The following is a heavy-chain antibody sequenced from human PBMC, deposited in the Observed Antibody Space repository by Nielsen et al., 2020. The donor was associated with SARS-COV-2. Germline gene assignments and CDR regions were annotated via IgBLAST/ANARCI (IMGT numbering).Heavy chain of an antibody. Sequence: SKTLSLTCTVSGVSISSYYWSWIRQAPGKGLEWIGYIYHTGTTNYNPSLRNRVTISIDTYRKQSSLTLNSVTAADTAVYYCARANHYYYYMDVWGKGTTVTVSS. CDR2: IYHTGTT. J-gene: IGHJ6*03. V-gene: IGHV4-59*01. CDR3: ARANHYYYYMDV. CDR1: GVSISSYY.